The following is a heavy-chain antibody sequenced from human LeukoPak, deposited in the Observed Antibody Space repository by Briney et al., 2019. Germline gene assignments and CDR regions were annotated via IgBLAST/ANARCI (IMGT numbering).Heavy chain of an antibody. D-gene: IGHD1-26*01. J-gene: IGHJ4*02. CDR1: VHTFTNYN. CDR3: AREPPRSYLFHY. CDR2: INPSGGNT. Sequence: GASVKVSCKASVHTFTNYNIHWVRQAPGQGLEWMGIINPSGGNTVYAQQFQGRVTMTRDTSAYTVYMELSSLTSEDTAVYYCAREPPRSYLFHYWGQGTLVTVSS. V-gene: IGHV1-46*01.